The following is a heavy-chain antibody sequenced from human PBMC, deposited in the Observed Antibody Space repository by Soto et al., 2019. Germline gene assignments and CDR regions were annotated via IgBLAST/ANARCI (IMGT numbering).Heavy chain of an antibody. CDR1: GFTVKNYQ. CDR2: IYSGGVT. Sequence: LRLSCAASGFTVKNYQMNWVRQAPGKGLEWVSVIYSGGVTYYPDSVKGRFTIIRDTSKNTVYLQMNSLRADDTAMYYCARDPSTTGYYGLDVWGQGTTVTVSS. J-gene: IGHJ6*02. CDR3: ARDPSTTGYYGLDV. V-gene: IGHV3-53*01.